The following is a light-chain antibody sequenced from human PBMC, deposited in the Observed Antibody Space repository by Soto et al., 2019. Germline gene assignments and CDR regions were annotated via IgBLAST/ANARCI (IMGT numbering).Light chain of an antibody. Sequence: DIPMTQSPSTPSGSVGDMVTITCPASQTISSWLAWYQQKPGKAPKLLIYKASTLKSGVPSRFSGSGSGTEFTLTISSLQPDDFATYYCQHYNSYSEAFGQGTKVDIK. CDR1: QTISSW. J-gene: IGKJ1*01. CDR2: KAS. V-gene: IGKV1-5*03. CDR3: QHYNSYSEA.